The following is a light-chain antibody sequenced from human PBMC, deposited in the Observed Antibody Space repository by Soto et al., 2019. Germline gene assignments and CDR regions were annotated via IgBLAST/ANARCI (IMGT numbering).Light chain of an antibody. V-gene: IGKV3-15*01. CDR2: GAF. J-gene: IGKJ1*01. Sequence: EIVMTQSPATLSVSPGERATLSCRASQSISSNLVWYQQKPGQAPSLLIYGAFTRATGIPARFSGTGSGTEFTLTISSLQSEDFALYYCQQYNDWPLTFGQGTRWIS. CDR3: QQYNDWPLT. CDR1: QSISSN.